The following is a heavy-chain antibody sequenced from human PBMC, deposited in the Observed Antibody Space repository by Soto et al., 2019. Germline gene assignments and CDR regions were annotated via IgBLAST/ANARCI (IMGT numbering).Heavy chain of an antibody. CDR3: ARDNPYGGWDYFDY. D-gene: IGHD6-19*01. J-gene: IGHJ4*02. Sequence: SETLSLTCTVSGGSISSGGYYRSWIRQHPGKGLEWIGYIYYSGSTYYNPSLKSRVTISVDTSKNQFSLKLSSVTAADTAVYYCARDNPYGGWDYFDYWGQGTLVTVSS. CDR1: GGSISSGGYY. V-gene: IGHV4-31*03. CDR2: IYYSGST.